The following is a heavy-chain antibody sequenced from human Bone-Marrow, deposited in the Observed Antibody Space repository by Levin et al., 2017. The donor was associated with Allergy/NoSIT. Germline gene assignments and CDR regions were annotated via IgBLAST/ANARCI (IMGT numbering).Heavy chain of an antibody. CDR3: VRDVAAGGIDFDI. D-gene: IGHD6-13*01. J-gene: IGHJ3*02. V-gene: IGHV3-53*01. CDR1: GFIVSTNY. Sequence: GESLKISCAASGFIVSTNYMNWVRQTPGKGLEWVSVIYDGGTTNYAESVRGRFIISRDNSKNTLYLQMNSLRAEDTAMYYCVRDVAAGGIDFDIWGQGTMVTVSS. CDR2: IYDGGTT.